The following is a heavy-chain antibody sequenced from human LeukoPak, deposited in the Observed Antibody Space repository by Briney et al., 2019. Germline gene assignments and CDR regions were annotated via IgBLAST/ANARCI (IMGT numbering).Heavy chain of an antibody. V-gene: IGHV4-59*08. CDR3: ARNSYGYPHFDY. D-gene: IGHD5-18*01. CDR1: GGSFSGYY. J-gene: IGHJ4*02. CDR2: IYYSGST. Sequence: SETLSLTCAVYGGSFSGYYWSWIRQPPGKGLEWIGYIYYSGSTNYNPSLKSRVTLSVDTSKNQFSLKLSSVTAADTAVYYCARNSYGYPHFDYWGQGTLVTVSS.